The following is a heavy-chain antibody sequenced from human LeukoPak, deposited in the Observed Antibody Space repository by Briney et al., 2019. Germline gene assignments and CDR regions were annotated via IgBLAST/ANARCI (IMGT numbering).Heavy chain of an antibody. CDR2: IRYDGNVK. V-gene: IGHV3-30*02. Sequence: PGGSLRLSCAASGFSFSSYGMHWVRQAPGKGLEWVAFIRYDGNVKHYADSVKGRFTISRDNSKNTLFLQMNSLRGEDTAVYYCAKGGSSSWEYFDYWGQGTPVTVSS. J-gene: IGHJ4*02. CDR1: GFSFSSYG. D-gene: IGHD6-13*01. CDR3: AKGGSSSWEYFDY.